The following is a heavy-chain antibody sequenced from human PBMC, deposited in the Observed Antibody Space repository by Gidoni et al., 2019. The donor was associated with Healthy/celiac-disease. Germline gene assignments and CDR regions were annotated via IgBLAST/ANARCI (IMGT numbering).Heavy chain of an antibody. D-gene: IGHD3-10*01. J-gene: IGHJ4*02. CDR1: GFTFSSYA. CDR2: ISYDGSNK. V-gene: IGHV3-30-3*01. Sequence: QVQLVESGGGVVQPGRSLRLSCSSSGFTFSSYAMHWVRQAPGKGLEWVAVISYDGSNKYYADSVKGRFTISRDNSKNTLYLQMNSLRAEDTAVYYCARDKVDITMVRGVIIKAPPYFDYWGQGTLVTVSS. CDR3: ARDKVDITMVRGVIIKAPPYFDY.